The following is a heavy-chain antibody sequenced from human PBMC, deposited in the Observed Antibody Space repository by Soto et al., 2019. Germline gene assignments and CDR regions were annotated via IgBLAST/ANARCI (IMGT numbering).Heavy chain of an antibody. CDR1: GGSISGYY. CDR3: ARGSRVKIPAASGRDYYYHGLDV. J-gene: IGHJ6*02. Sequence: QVQLQQWGAGLLKPSESLSLTCAVYGGSISGYYWSWIRQPPGKGLDWIGEINHRGSTNYNPSLKRRVTISVDTSKNQLSLKLNSLTAADTAVYYCARGSRVKIPAASGRDYYYHGLDVWGQGTAVTVSS. D-gene: IGHD6-25*01. V-gene: IGHV4-34*01. CDR2: INHRGST.